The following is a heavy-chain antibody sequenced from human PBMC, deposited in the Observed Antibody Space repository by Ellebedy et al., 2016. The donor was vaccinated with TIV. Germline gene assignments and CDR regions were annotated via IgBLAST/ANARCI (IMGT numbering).Heavy chain of an antibody. V-gene: IGHV2-70*17. CDR1: GFSLSTTRVS. Sequence: SGPTLVKPTQTLTLTCTFSGFSLSTTRVSVSWIRQPPGKVLEWLARIDWDDDKFYSTSLKTRLTISKDTSKNQVVLTMTNMDPVDTATYYCARIHRRGYFDYWGQGTLVTVSS. CDR2: IDWDDDK. D-gene: IGHD1-14*01. J-gene: IGHJ4*02. CDR3: ARIHRRGYFDY.